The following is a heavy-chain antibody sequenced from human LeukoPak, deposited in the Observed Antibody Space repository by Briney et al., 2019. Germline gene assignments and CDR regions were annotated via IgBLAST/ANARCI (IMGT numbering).Heavy chain of an antibody. Sequence: SETLSLTCTVSGGSISSYYWSWIREPPGKGLEWIGYIYYSGGTNYNPSLKSRVTISVAASKNQFSLKLSSVTAADTAVYYCARHYITETDYYGMDVWGQGTTVTVSS. J-gene: IGHJ6*02. V-gene: IGHV4-59*08. CDR1: GGSISSYY. CDR2: IYYSGGT. CDR3: ARHYITETDYYGMDV. D-gene: IGHD3-10*01.